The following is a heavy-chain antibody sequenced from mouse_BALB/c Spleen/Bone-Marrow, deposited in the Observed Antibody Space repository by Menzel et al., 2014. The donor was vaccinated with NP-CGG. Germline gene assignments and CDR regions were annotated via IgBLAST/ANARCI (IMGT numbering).Heavy chain of an antibody. D-gene: IGHD2-4*01. CDR2: ISGGGSYI. V-gene: IGHV5-9-2*01. CDR3: AREGYDYDWFAD. J-gene: IGHJ3*01. CDR1: GFTFSSYG. Sequence: EVQGVESGGDLVKPGGSLKLSCAASGFTFSSYGMSWVRQTPEKRLEWVATISGGGSYIYYADNVKGRFIISRDNAKNNLYLQVRSLRSEDTALYYCAREGYDYDWFADWGQGTLVTVSA.